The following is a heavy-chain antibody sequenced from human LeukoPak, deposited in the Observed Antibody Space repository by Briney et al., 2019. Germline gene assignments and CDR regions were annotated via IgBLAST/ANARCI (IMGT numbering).Heavy chain of an antibody. Sequence: SETLSLTCAVYGGSFSGYYWSWIRQPPGKGLEWIGEINHSGSTNYNPSVKSRVTISVDTSKNQFSLKLSSVTAADTAVYYCARGRTRRIFDPWGQGTLVTVSS. D-gene: IGHD2-15*01. CDR2: INHSGST. CDR3: ARGRTRRIFDP. J-gene: IGHJ5*02. V-gene: IGHV4-34*01. CDR1: GGSFSGYY.